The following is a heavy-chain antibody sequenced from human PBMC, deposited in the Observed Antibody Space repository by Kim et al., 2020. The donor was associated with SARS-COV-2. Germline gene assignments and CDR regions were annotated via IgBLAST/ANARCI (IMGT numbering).Heavy chain of an antibody. D-gene: IGHD3-3*01. CDR3: ARRGYDFWSGYYAFDI. Sequence: SLQSRVAIAVDTSKNQFSRKLSSVTAAETAVYYCARRGYDFWSGYYAFDIWGQGTMVTVSS. V-gene: IGHV4-34*13. J-gene: IGHJ3*02.